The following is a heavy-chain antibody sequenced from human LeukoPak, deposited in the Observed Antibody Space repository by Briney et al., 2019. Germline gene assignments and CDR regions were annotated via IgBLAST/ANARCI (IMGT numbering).Heavy chain of an antibody. CDR2: ISYDGSNK. CDR3: ARVGAAAGRLPNNWFDP. CDR1: GFTFSSYA. J-gene: IGHJ5*02. D-gene: IGHD6-13*01. V-gene: IGHV3-30*01. Sequence: GGSLRLSCAASGFTFSSYAMHWVRQAPGKGLEWVAVISYDGSNKYNADSVKGRFTISRDNSKNTLYLQMKSLRAEDTAVYYCARVGAAAGRLPNNWFDPWGQGTLVTVSS.